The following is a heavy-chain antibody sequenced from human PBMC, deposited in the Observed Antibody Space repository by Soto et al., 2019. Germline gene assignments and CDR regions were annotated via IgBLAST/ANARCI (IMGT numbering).Heavy chain of an antibody. J-gene: IGHJ6*02. CDR2: VSTSDYT. CDR1: GASIRSYY. CDR3: ASSAAHPGVFFYNNGTDA. Sequence: QMQLQESGPGLVKPSETLSFTCSVSGASIRSYYWHWIRRPPGKGLERTGYVSTSDYTRYRSSLKNRVTISVDTAKSQSYSRLNSVSAPNTAVYYCASSAAHPGVFFYNNGTDALGQGTTVTVSS. D-gene: IGHD3-10*01. V-gene: IGHV4-4*08.